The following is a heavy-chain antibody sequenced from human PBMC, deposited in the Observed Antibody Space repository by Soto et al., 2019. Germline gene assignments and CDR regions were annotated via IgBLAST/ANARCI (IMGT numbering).Heavy chain of an antibody. CDR1: GGSISSGGYY. CDR2: IYYSGST. Sequence: SKTLSLTCTVSGGSISSGGYYWSWIRQHPGKGLEWIGYIYYSGSTYYNPSLKSRVTISVDTSKNQFSLKLSSVTAADTAVYYCARDYYDSSGYYYSDYWGQGTLVTVSS. J-gene: IGHJ4*02. CDR3: ARDYYDSSGYYYSDY. V-gene: IGHV4-31*03. D-gene: IGHD3-22*01.